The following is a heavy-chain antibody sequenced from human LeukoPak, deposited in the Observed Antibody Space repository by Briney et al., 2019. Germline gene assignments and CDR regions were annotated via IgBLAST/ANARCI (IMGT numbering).Heavy chain of an antibody. CDR3: ATGAMVRGANVYY. V-gene: IGHV3-23*01. CDR1: GFTFSSYA. D-gene: IGHD3-10*01. CDR2: IRGSGKDT. J-gene: IGHJ4*02. Sequence: PGGSLRLSCAASGFTFSSYAMSWVRQAPGKGLEWLSAIRGSGKDTYYADSVKGRFTVSRDDSKNTLYLQMNSLRVEDTALYYCATGAMVRGANVYYWGQGTLVTVSS.